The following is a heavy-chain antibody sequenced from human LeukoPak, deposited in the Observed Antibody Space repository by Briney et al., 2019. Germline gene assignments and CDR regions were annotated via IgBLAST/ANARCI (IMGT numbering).Heavy chain of an antibody. CDR1: GFTFSDYY. J-gene: IGHJ3*02. CDR2: ISSSGSTI. CDR3: ARIAYYYGSAYAFDI. Sequence: GGSLRLSCAASGFTFSDYYMSWIRRPPGKGLEGVSYISSSGSTIYYADSVKGRFTTSTDNAKNSLYLQMNSLRAEDTAVYYCARIAYYYGSAYAFDIWGQGTMVTVSS. V-gene: IGHV3-11*04. D-gene: IGHD3-10*01.